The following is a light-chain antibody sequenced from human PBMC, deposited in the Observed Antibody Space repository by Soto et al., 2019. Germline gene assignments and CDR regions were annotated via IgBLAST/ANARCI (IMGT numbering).Light chain of an antibody. Sequence: QSALTQPPSASGSPGQSVTISCTGTPSDVGGSNSVSWYQQHPGKAPNLMIYDVNKRPSGVPDRFSGSKSGNTASLTVSGLQAADEADYFCKSYAGSNTYVFGSGTKVTVL. CDR3: KSYAGSNTYV. V-gene: IGLV2-8*01. CDR1: PSDVGGSNS. J-gene: IGLJ1*01. CDR2: DVN.